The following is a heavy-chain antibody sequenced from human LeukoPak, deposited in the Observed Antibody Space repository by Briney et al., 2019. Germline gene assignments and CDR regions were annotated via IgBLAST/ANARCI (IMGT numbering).Heavy chain of an antibody. Sequence: GASVTVSCKASEYTFTSCDINWVRQATGQGLEWMGWMNPNSGNTGYAQKFQGRVTMTRVTSISTAYMELNNLTSEDTAVYYCARGSWGEIAGRKSFEFWGQGSLVTVSS. CDR1: EYTFTSCD. CDR2: MNPNSGNT. J-gene: IGHJ4*02. CDR3: ARGSWGEIAGRKSFEF. V-gene: IGHV1-8*01. D-gene: IGHD6-6*01.